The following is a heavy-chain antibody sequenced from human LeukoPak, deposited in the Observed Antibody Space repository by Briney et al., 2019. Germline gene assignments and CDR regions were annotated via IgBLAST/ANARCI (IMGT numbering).Heavy chain of an antibody. CDR3: AKGSKGVVFTRDHYMDV. D-gene: IGHD3-3*01. V-gene: IGHV3-30*02. J-gene: IGHJ6*03. CDR1: GFTFSSYG. Sequence: PGGSLRLSCAASGFTFSSYGMHWVRQGPGKGLEWVAFIRYDGSNKYYGDSVKGRFTISRDNSKNTLYLQMNILRAEDTAVYYCAKGSKGVVFTRDHYMDVWGKGTTVTISS. CDR2: IRYDGSNK.